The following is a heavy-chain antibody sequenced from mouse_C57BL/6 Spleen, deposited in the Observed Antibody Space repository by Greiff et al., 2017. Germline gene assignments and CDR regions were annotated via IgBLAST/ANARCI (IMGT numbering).Heavy chain of an antibody. CDR3: ARWYDYDYAMDY. CDR1: GYTFTDYY. CDR2: INPYNGGT. D-gene: IGHD2-4*01. V-gene: IGHV1-19*01. Sequence: EVQLQQSGPVLVKPGASVKMSCKASGYTFTDYYMNWVKQSHGKSLEWIGVINPYNGGTSYNQKFKGKATLTVDKSSSTAYMELNSLTSEDSAVYYCARWYDYDYAMDYWGQGTSVTVSS. J-gene: IGHJ4*01.